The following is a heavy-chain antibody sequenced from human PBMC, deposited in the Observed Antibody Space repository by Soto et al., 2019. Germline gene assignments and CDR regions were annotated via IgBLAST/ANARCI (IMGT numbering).Heavy chain of an antibody. CDR3: TRATFDV. Sequence: GGSLRLSCAVTGFDFTTYAMHWVRQTPDKGLEWVAIIWFDGIKEFYAESVGGRFTISIDTSKNTVFLQMNNVRAEDTALYYCTRATFDVWGQGTTVTVSS. J-gene: IGHJ6*02. CDR1: GFDFTTYA. V-gene: IGHV3-33*01. CDR2: IWFDGIKE.